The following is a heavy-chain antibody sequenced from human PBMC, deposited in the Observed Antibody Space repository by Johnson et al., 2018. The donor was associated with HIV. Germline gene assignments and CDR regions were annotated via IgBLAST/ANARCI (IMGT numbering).Heavy chain of an antibody. CDR2: LHSGGST. V-gene: IGHV3-66*01. J-gene: IGHJ3*01. CDR1: GFTFNRAW. Sequence: VQLVESGGGLVKPGGSLRVSCAASGFTFNRAWMSWVRQAPGKGLEWVSVLHSGGSTSYAASVKGRFTISRDNSNNTLHLQMNSLRPEDTAVYYCARDLARRGGDAFDVWGQGTMVTVSS. D-gene: IGHD1-26*01. CDR3: ARDLARRGGDAFDV.